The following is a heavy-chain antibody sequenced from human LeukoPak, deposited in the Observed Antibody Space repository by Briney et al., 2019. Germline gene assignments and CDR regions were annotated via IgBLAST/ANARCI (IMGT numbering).Heavy chain of an antibody. D-gene: IGHD2-21*02. CDR1: GFTFSSYS. J-gene: IGHJ3*02. V-gene: IGHV3-48*02. Sequence: GGSLTLSSAASGFTFSSYSMNWVRQAPGKGLEWVSYISSGSSTIYYADSVKGRFTISRANTKNSLCLQMNSLRDEDTAVYYCARENIVVVTAIRHAFDIWGQKRKVTVSS. CDR3: ARENIVVVTAIRHAFDI. CDR2: ISSGSSTI.